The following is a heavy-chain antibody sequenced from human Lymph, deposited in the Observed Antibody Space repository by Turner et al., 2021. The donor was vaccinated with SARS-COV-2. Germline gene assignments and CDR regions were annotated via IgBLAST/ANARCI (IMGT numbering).Heavy chain of an antibody. CDR3: AKGGGSGYLNFDY. D-gene: IGHD3-3*01. J-gene: IGHJ4*02. CDR2: T. Sequence: TFYEDSVKGRFTISRDNSNNTLFLQMNSLRPKDTAVYYCAKGGGSGYLNFDYWGQGTLVTVSS. V-gene: IGHV3-NL1*01.